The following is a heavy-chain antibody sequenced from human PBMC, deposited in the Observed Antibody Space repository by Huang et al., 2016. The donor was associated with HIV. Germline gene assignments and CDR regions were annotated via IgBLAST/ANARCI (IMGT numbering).Heavy chain of an antibody. J-gene: IGHJ4*02. D-gene: IGHD3-22*01. CDR2: INSDGSRS. Sequence: EVQLVESGGGLVQPGGSLRLSCAASGFTFSSYWMHWVRQAPGKGLGWFSLINSDGSRSGYADSVKGRFTISRDNAKNTLYLQMNSLRAEDTAVYYCVRDPRIQSWLNYFDYWGQGTLVSVSS. CDR3: VRDPRIQSWLNYFDY. CDR1: GFTFSSYW. V-gene: IGHV3-74*01.